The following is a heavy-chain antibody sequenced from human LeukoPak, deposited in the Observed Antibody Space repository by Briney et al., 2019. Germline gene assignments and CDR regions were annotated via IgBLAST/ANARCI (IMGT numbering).Heavy chain of an antibody. V-gene: IGHV1-8*01. CDR3: ARGAPGSSCSGGSCPHLDF. J-gene: IGHJ4*02. CDR1: GYTFTSYD. D-gene: IGHD2-15*01. CDR2: VNPNSGHT. Sequence: ASVKVSCKASGYTFTSYDINWVRQATGQGLEWMGWVNPNSGHTGFAQKFQGRVSMTTNTSISTAYMEVRSLKSEDTAVYYCARGAPGSSCSGGSCPHLDFWGQGTLVSVSS.